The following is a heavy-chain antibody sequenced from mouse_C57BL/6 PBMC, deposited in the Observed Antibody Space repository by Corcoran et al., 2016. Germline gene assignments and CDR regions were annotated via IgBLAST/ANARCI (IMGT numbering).Heavy chain of an antibody. CDR3: ARGIYYGNYFDY. D-gene: IGHD2-1*01. J-gene: IGHJ2*01. CDR2: IYPGSGNT. Sequence: QVQLKQSGAELVRPGASVKLSCKASGYTFTDNYINWVKQRPGQGLEWIARIYPGSGNTYYNEKFKGKATLTAEKSSSTAYMQLSSLTSEDSAVYFCARGIYYGNYFDYWGQGTTLTVSS. CDR1: GYTFTDNY. V-gene: IGHV1-76*01.